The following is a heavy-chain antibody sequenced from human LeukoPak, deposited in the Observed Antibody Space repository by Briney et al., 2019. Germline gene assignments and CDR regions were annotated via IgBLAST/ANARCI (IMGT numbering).Heavy chain of an antibody. CDR2: NYYSGRT. CDR1: GGSISSSSSH. J-gene: IGHJ5*02. V-gene: IGHV4-39*01. Sequence: SGTLSLTCTVSGGSISSSSSHWGWIRPPPGKGLEWIGSNYYSGRTYYNPSIKSRVTISVDTSKNQFSLKLGLSDSRGTAVYYCARHIYSGSYYWFDPWGQGTLVSVSS. D-gene: IGHD1-26*01. CDR3: ARHIYSGSYYWFDP.